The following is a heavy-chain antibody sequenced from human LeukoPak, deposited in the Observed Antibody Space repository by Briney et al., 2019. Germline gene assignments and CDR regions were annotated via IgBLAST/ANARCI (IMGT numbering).Heavy chain of an antibody. CDR2: IIPIFGTA. D-gene: IGHD4-17*01. CDR1: GGTFSSYA. J-gene: IGHJ6*03. Sequence: ASVKVSCKASGGTFSSYAISWVRQAPGQGLEWMGRIIPIFGTANYAQKFQGRVTITTDESTSTAYMELSSLRSDDTAVYYCARSGHDYGDYYYYYMDVWGKGTTVTVSS. CDR3: ARSGHDYGDYYYYYMDV. V-gene: IGHV1-69*05.